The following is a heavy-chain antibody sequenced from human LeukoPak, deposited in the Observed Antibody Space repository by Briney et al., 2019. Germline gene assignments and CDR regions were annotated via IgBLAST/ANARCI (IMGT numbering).Heavy chain of an antibody. D-gene: IGHD2-2*01. CDR3: ARDAAYQLLSLGRALDY. CDR2: IYYSGST. J-gene: IGHJ4*02. V-gene: IGHV4-59*01. Sequence: SETLSLTCTVSGGSISSYYWSWIRQPPGKGLEWIGYIYYSGSTNYNPSLKSRVTISVDTSKNQFSLKLSSVTAADTAVYYCARDAAYQLLSLGRALDYWGQGTLVTVSS. CDR1: GGSISSYY.